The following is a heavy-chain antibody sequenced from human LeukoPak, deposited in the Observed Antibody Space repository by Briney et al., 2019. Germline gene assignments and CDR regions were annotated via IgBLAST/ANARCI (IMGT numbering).Heavy chain of an antibody. CDR3: ARIGGWELLYDY. Sequence: GGSLRLSCAASGFTFSSYWMHWVRHAPGKGLVWVSRINSDGSITNYADSVKGRFTISRDNAKNTLYLQMNSLRAEDTAVYYCARIGGWELLYDYWGQGTLVTVSS. D-gene: IGHD1-26*01. V-gene: IGHV3-74*01. J-gene: IGHJ4*02. CDR2: INSDGSIT. CDR1: GFTFSSYW.